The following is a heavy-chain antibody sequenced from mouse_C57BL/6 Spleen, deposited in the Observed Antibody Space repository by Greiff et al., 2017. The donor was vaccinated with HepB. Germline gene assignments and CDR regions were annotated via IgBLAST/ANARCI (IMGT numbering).Heavy chain of an antibody. CDR3: ARSPSSRYFDV. D-gene: IGHD6-1*01. CDR2: IHPNSGST. CDR1: GYTFTSYW. J-gene: IGHJ1*03. Sequence: QVQLQQPGAELVKPGASVKLSCKASGYTFTSYWMHWVKQRPGQGLEWIGMIHPNSGSTNYNEKFKSKATLTVDKSSSTAYMQLSSLTSEDSAVYYCARSPSSRYFDVWGTGTTVTVSS. V-gene: IGHV1-64*01.